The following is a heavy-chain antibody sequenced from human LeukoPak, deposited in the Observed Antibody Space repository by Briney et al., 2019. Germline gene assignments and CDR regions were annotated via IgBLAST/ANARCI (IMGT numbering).Heavy chain of an antibody. CDR2: ISGSGSTI. Sequence: PGGSLRLSCAASGFTFSDYYMSWIRQAPGKGLEWVSSISGSGSTIYYADSVKGRFTISRDNAKNSLYLQMNSLRAEDTAVYYCARDLAYIGDYCDYWGQGTLVTVPS. J-gene: IGHJ4*02. CDR3: ARDLAYIGDYCDY. CDR1: GFTFSDYY. V-gene: IGHV3-11*04. D-gene: IGHD1-1*01.